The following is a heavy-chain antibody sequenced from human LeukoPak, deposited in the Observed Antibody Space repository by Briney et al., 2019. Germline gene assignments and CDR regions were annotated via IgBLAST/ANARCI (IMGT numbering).Heavy chain of an antibody. CDR3: ARTPQMATIDY. Sequence: SETLSLTCTASGGSISSSSYYWGWIRQPPGKGLEWIGSIYYSGSTYYNPSLKSRVTISVDTSKNQFSLKLSSVTAADTAVYYCARTPQMATIDYWGQGTLVTVSS. V-gene: IGHV4-39*07. CDR1: GGSISSSSYY. D-gene: IGHD5-24*01. CDR2: IYYSGST. J-gene: IGHJ4*02.